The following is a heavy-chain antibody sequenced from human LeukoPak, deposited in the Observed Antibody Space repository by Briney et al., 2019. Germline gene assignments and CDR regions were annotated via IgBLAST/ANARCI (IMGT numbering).Heavy chain of an antibody. V-gene: IGHV1-69*13. D-gene: IGHD1-1*01. CDR3: ARPELNWNDARAFDI. J-gene: IGHJ3*02. Sequence: ASVKVSCKASGGTFSSYAISWVRQAPGQGLEWMGGIIPIFGTANYAQKFQGRVTITADESTSTAYMELSSLRSEDTAVYYCARPELNWNDARAFDIWGQGTMVTVSS. CDR2: IIPIFGTA. CDR1: GGTFSSYA.